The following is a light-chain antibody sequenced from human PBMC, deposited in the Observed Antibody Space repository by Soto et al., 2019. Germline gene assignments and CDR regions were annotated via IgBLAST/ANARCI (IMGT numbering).Light chain of an antibody. CDR3: CSYTTTSTVV. CDR2: EVN. J-gene: IGLJ2*01. CDR1: SSDIGCSDF. Sequence: QSVLTQPASVSGSPGQSITISCTGTSSDIGCSDFVSWYQQHPGKAPKLVMSEVNNRPSGVSSRFSGSKSGNTASLTISGLQAEDEADYYCCSYTTTSTVVFGGGTKLTVL. V-gene: IGLV2-14*01.